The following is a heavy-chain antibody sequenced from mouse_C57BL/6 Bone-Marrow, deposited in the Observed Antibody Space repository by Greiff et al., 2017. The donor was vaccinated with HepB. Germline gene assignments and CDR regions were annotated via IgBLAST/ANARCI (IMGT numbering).Heavy chain of an antibody. CDR3: ARYYDYDDFFFDD. V-gene: IGHV5-4*01. D-gene: IGHD2-4*01. CDR1: GFTFSSYA. J-gene: IGHJ2*01. CDR2: ISDGGSYT. Sequence: EVQLVESGGGLVKPGGSLKLSCAASGFTFSSYAMSWVRQTPEKRLEWVATISDGGSYTYYPDNVKGRFTISRDNAKNNLYLQMSHLKSEDTAMYYCARYYDYDDFFFDDWGQGTTLTVSS.